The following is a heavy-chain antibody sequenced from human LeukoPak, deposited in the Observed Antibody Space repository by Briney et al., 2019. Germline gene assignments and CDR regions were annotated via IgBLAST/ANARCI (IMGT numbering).Heavy chain of an antibody. Sequence: GGSLRLSCTASGFIFSSYYMAWVRQPPGRGLEWISYISADAATVKYADSVEGRFTVSRDNTQNSIYLEMSSLRVDDTAVYYCARMYSSGYYGDYFDYWGQGNLVSVSS. CDR3: ARMYSSGYYGDYFDY. D-gene: IGHD5-12*01. J-gene: IGHJ4*02. CDR1: GFIFSSYY. CDR2: ISADAATV. V-gene: IGHV3-11*04.